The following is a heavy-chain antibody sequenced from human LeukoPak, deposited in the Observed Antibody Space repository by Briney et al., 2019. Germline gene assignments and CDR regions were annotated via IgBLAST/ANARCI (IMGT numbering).Heavy chain of an antibody. CDR1: GFTFSTYW. Sequence: GGSLRLSCAASGFTFSTYWMDWVRQAPGKGLEWVASIKEDGSDTNYVGSVRGRFTVSRDNTKNSLYLQLNSLRADDTAVYYCASDRAYSQFDYWGQGTLVTVSS. D-gene: IGHD2-15*01. CDR3: ASDRAYSQFDY. J-gene: IGHJ4*02. V-gene: IGHV3-7*01. CDR2: IKEDGSDT.